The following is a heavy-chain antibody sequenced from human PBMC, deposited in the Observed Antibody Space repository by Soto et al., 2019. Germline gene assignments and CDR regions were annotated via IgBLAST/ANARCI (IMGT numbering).Heavy chain of an antibody. D-gene: IGHD3-22*01. CDR3: STRAYDTNGYYRFDP. V-gene: IGHV4-34*01. J-gene: IGHJ5*01. CDR1: GGSFSGHS. Sequence: SXTLSLTCAVYGGSFSGHSWTWIRQSPGKGLEWIGDINHSGRVNYSPSLKSRVTISLDTSKNQFSLTLSAVTAADTAMYYCSTRAYDTNGYYRFDPWGQGTLVTVPQ. CDR2: INHSGRV.